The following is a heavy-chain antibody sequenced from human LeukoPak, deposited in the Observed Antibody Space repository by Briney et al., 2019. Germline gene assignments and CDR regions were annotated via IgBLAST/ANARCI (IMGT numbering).Heavy chain of an antibody. CDR2: ISDDGSYK. V-gene: IGHV3-30*03. J-gene: IGHJ4*02. Sequence: PGGSLRLSYAASGFTFRNYGMHCLRQAPGKGLEWVAVISDDGSYKNYADSVKGRFTISRDNSKNTLYLQMGSLRAEDMAVYYCAREASIVVRCSDYWGQGTLVTVSS. CDR3: AREASIVVRCSDY. CDR1: GFTFRNYG. D-gene: IGHD6-6*01.